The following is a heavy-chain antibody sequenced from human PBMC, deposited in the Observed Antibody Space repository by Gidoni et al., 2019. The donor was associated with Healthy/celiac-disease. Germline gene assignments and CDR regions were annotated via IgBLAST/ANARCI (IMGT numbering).Heavy chain of an antibody. D-gene: IGHD6-13*01. V-gene: IGHV3-13*04. CDR1: GFTFRSYD. J-gene: IGHJ3*02. Sequence: EVQLVESGGGLVQPGGSLRLSCAASGFTFRSYDMHWVRQATGKGLEWVSAIGTAGDTYYPGSVKGRFTISRENAKNSLYLQMNSLRAGDTAVYYCARGRIAAAGTSAFDIWGQGTMVTVSS. CDR2: IGTAGDT. CDR3: ARGRIAAAGTSAFDI.